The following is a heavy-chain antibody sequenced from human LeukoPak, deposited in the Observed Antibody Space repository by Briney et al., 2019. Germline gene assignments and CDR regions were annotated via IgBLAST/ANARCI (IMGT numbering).Heavy chain of an antibody. V-gene: IGHV3-23*01. J-gene: IGHJ3*02. CDR2: ISGSGGST. CDR1: GFTFSSYA. CDR3: AKELGYFDWLPHDAFDI. D-gene: IGHD3-9*01. Sequence: GGSLRLSCAASGFTFSSYAMSWVRQAPGKGLEWVPAISGSGGSTYYADSVKGRFTISRDNSKNTLYLQMNSLRAEDTAVYYCAKELGYFDWLPHDAFDIWGQGTMVTVSS.